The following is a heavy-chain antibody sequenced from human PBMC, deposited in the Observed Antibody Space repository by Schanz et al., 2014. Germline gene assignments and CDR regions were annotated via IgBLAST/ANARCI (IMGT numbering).Heavy chain of an antibody. D-gene: IGHD3-10*01. V-gene: IGHV3-21*04. Sequence: EVQLVESGGGLVKPGGSLRLSCAASGFNFSSYSLNWVRQAPGKGLEWVSSISYGTSYIYYAESVKGRFTISRDNAKNTLYLQMNPLRAEDTAVYYCAKGRFGELSAFDIWGRGTMVTVSS. J-gene: IGHJ3*02. CDR1: GFNFSSYS. CDR3: AKGRFGELSAFDI. CDR2: ISYGTSYI.